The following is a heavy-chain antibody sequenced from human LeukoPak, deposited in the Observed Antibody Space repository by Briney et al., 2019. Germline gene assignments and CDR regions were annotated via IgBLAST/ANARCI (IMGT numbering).Heavy chain of an antibody. V-gene: IGHV4-34*01. J-gene: IGHJ5*02. D-gene: IGHD2-2*01. CDR1: GGSFSGYY. Sequence: SETLSLTCAVYGGSFSGYYWSWIRQPPGKGLEWIGEINHSGSSNYNPSLKSRVTISVDTSKNQFSLKLSSVTAADTAVYYCARLTVPLRFDPWGQGTLVTVSS. CDR3: ARLTVPLRFDP. CDR2: INHSGSS.